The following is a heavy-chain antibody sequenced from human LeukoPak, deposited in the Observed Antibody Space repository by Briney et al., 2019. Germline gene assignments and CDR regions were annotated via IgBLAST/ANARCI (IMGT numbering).Heavy chain of an antibody. CDR1: GYTFTSYD. J-gene: IGHJ4*02. V-gene: IGHV1-8*03. Sequence: ASVKVSCKASGYTFTSYDINWVRQATGQGLEWMGWMNPNSGNTGYAQKFQGRVTITRNTSISTAYMELSSLRSEDTAVYYCARGIRGIAAAGRRYYFDYWGQGTLVTVSS. D-gene: IGHD6-13*01. CDR3: ARGIRGIAAAGRRYYFDY. CDR2: MNPNSGNT.